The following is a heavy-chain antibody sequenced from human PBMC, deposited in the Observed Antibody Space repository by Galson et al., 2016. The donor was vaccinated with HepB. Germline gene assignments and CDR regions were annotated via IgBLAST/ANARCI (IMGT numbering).Heavy chain of an antibody. V-gene: IGHV4-31*03. CDR1: GGSIRSTYH. Sequence: TLPLTCTVSGGSIRSTYHWSWIRHRPGKGLEWIGYIYSKGSTYYNPSFKSRLTISIDTSKNQFSLNLTSVTAADTAFYYCARGDYGMDVWGQGTTVTVSS. J-gene: IGHJ6*02. CDR3: ARGDYGMDV. CDR2: IYSKGST.